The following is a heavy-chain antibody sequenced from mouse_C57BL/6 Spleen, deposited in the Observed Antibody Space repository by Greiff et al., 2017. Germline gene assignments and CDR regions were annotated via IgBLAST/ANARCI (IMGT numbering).Heavy chain of an antibody. CDR2: ISDGGSYT. J-gene: IGHJ4*01. CDR3: AGGYEAMDY. V-gene: IGHV5-4*03. Sequence: DVKLVESGGGLVKPGGSLKLSCAASGFTFSSYSMSWVRQTPEKGLEWVATISDGGSYTYYPDNVKGRFTISRDNAKNNLYRQMSQLKSEGTAMYYCAGGYEAMDYWGQGTSVTVSS. CDR1: GFTFSSYS.